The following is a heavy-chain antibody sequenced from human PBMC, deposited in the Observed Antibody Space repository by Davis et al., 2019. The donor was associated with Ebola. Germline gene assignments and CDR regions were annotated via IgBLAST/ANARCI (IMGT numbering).Heavy chain of an antibody. CDR1: GYTFTTYA. Sequence: ASVKVSCKASGYTFTTYAMHWVRQAPGQRLEWMGWINAGNGNTKCSENLRGRVSITRDTSASTAYMELTSLRSEDTAVFFCAGGKTVAGTRGLSWFDPWGPGTLVTVSS. J-gene: IGHJ5*02. CDR3: AGGKTVAGTRGLSWFDP. D-gene: IGHD6-19*01. CDR2: INAGNGNT. V-gene: IGHV1-3*01.